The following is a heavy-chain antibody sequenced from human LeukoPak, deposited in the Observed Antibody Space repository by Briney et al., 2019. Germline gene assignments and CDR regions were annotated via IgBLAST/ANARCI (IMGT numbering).Heavy chain of an antibody. CDR3: AKSPDILTGYYMDDAFDT. V-gene: IGHV3-23*01. Sequence: GGSLRLSCAASGFTFSSYAMSWVRQAPGKGLEWVSAISGSGGSTYYADSVKGRFTISRDNSKNTLYLQMNSLRAEDTAVYYCAKSPDILTGYYMDDAFDTWGQGTMVTVSS. CDR1: GFTFSSYA. D-gene: IGHD3-9*01. CDR2: ISGSGGST. J-gene: IGHJ3*02.